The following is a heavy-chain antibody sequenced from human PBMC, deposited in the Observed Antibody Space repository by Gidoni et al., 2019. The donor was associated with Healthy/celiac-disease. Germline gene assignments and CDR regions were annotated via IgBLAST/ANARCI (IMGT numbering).Heavy chain of an antibody. CDR2: IYYSGST. J-gene: IGHJ4*02. D-gene: IGHD6-13*01. CDR3: ARGYSSSWYSRKGQSGLDY. CDR1: GGSISSYS. Sequence: QVQLQESGPGLVKPSETLSLTCTVSGGSISSYSWSWIRQPPGKGLEWIGYIYYSGSTNYNPSLKSRVTISVDTSKIQFSLKLSSVTAADTAVYYCARGYSSSWYSRKGQSGLDYWGQGTLVTVSS. V-gene: IGHV4-59*01.